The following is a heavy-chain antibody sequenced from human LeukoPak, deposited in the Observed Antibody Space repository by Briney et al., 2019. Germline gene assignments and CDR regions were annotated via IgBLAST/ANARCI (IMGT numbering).Heavy chain of an antibody. V-gene: IGHV4-31*03. Sequence: SETLSLTCTVSGGSISSGGYYWSWIRQHPGKGLEWIGYIYYSGSTYYNPSLKSRVTISVDTSKNQFSLKLSSVTAADTAVYYCARAPRVSTVDFDYWGQGTLVTVSS. J-gene: IGHJ4*02. D-gene: IGHD4-17*01. CDR3: ARAPRVSTVDFDY. CDR1: GGSISSGGYY. CDR2: IYYSGST.